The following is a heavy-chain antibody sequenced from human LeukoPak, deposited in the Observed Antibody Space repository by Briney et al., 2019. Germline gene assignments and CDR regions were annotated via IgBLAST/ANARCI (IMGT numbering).Heavy chain of an antibody. CDR1: GGSIRSYY. Sequence: SETLSLTCTVSGGSIRSYYWSWVRQPPGKGLEWIGYIYYSGSTNYNPTLKSRVTISADTSKNQFSLKLSSVTAADTAVYYCARGKGYFDYWGQGTTVTVSS. J-gene: IGHJ4*03. CDR3: ARGKGYFDY. V-gene: IGHV4-59*01. CDR2: IYYSGST.